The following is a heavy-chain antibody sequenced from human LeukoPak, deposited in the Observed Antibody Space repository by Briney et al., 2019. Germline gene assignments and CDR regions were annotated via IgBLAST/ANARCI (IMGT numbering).Heavy chain of an antibody. CDR1: GFTFSYYW. CDR3: VRDGGPFYFDY. V-gene: IGHV3-7*01. D-gene: IGHD3-16*01. J-gene: IGHJ4*02. Sequence: GGSLRLSCAASGFTFSYYWMSWVRQAPGKGLEWVANIKQDGSEKYSVDSVKGRFTISRDNAKNSLYLQMNSLRVEDTAVYYRVRDGGPFYFDYWGQGTLVTVSS. CDR2: IKQDGSEK.